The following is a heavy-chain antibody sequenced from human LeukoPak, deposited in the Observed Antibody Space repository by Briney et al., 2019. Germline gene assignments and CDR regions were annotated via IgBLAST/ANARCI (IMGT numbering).Heavy chain of an antibody. J-gene: IGHJ4*02. CDR2: IFYGGNM. V-gene: IGHV4-39*01. Sequence: PSETLSLTCTVSGDSITSSSRYWGWIRQPPGKGLEWIGSIFYGGNMYYNPSLKSRVSISVDTSNNQFSLKVSSVTAADTAVYYCASADGYKIDYWGQGTLVTVSS. CDR3: ASADGYKIDY. D-gene: IGHD5-24*01. CDR1: GDSITSSSRY.